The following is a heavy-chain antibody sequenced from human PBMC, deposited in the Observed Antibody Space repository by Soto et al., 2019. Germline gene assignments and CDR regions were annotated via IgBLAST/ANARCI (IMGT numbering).Heavy chain of an antibody. J-gene: IGHJ4*02. CDR3: ASVHRVVASDG. CDR2: ISSSSSYI. D-gene: IGHD1-1*01. CDR1: GFTFSSYS. Sequence: EVQLVESGGGLVKPGGSLRLSCAASGFTFSSYSMNWVRQAPGKGLEWVSSISSSSSYIYYADSVKGRFTISRDNAKNSLYLQMNSLRAEDTAVYSCASVHRVVASDGWGQGTLVTVSS. V-gene: IGHV3-21*01.